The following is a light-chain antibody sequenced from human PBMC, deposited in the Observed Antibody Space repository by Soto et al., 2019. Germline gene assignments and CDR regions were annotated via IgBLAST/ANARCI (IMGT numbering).Light chain of an antibody. V-gene: IGKV3D-20*02. CDR1: QTITT. J-gene: IGKJ4*01. Sequence: EIVLTQSPGTLSLSPGERATLSCRASQTITTLAWYQRKPGQAPRLLIYRVSSRATGVPDRFSGSGSGTDYTLTISRLEPEDFAVYYCQQRSNWPLTFGGGTKVDIK. CDR2: RVS. CDR3: QQRSNWPLT.